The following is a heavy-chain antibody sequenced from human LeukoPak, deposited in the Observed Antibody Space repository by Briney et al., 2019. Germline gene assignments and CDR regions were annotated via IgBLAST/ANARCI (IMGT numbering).Heavy chain of an antibody. Sequence: GGSLRLSCAASGFTFSNYGMHWVRQAPGKGLEWVAVIWYDGSKKYEAESVKGRFTISRDNSKNTVYLQMDSLRAEDTAVYYCARDSYDSTGYYISSGPDFWGQGTLVTVSS. V-gene: IGHV3-33*01. CDR2: IWYDGSKK. J-gene: IGHJ4*02. CDR3: ARDSYDSTGYYISSGPDF. D-gene: IGHD3-22*01. CDR1: GFTFSNYG.